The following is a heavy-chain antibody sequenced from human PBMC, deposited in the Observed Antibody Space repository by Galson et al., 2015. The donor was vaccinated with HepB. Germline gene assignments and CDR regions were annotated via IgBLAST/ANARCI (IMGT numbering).Heavy chain of an antibody. J-gene: IGHJ4*02. V-gene: IGHV3-23*01. CDR1: GFSFSSYA. CDR3: AKQCGYEKCYFDC. CDR2: ISGGGRST. D-gene: IGHD5-12*01. Sequence: SLRLSCAASGFSFSSYAMSWVRQAPGKGLEWVSAISGGGRSTYYADPVEGRFTISRDNSKSTLYLQMNSLRAEDTALYYCAKQCGYEKCYFDCWGQGTLVTVSS.